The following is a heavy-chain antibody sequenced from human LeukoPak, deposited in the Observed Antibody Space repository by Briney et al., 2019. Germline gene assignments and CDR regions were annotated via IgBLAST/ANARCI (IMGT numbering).Heavy chain of an antibody. V-gene: IGHV4-34*01. CDR1: GGSFSGYY. CDR3: ARPGIAAAAYSDPFDY. CDR2: INHSGST. Sequence: SETLSLTCAVYGGSFSGYYWSWIRQPPGKGLEWIGEINHSGSTNYNPSLKSRVTISVDTSKNQFSLKLSSVTAADTAVYYCARPGIAAAAYSDPFDYWGQGTLVTVSS. J-gene: IGHJ4*02. D-gene: IGHD6-13*01.